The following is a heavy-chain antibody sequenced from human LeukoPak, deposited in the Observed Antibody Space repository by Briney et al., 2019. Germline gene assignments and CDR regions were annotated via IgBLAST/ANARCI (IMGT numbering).Heavy chain of an antibody. CDR3: ARSGSYYQGSDY. CDR1: GFTVSSNY. J-gene: IGHJ4*02. V-gene: IGHV3-66*01. Sequence: PGGPLRLSCAASGFTVSSNYMSWVRQAPGKGLEWVSVIYSGGSTYYADSVKGRFTISRDNSKNTLYLQMNSLRAEDTAVYYCARSGSYYQGSDYWGQGTLVTVSS. D-gene: IGHD1-26*01. CDR2: IYSGGST.